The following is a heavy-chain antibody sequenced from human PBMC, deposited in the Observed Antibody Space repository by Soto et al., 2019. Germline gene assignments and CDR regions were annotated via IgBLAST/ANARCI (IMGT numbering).Heavy chain of an antibody. Sequence: SETLSLTCTVSGGSISSGDYYWSWIRQPPGKGLEWIGYIYYSGSTYYNPSLKSRVTISVDTSKNQFSLKLSSVTAADTAVYYCARVLLWFGEFALDYWGQGTLVTVSS. J-gene: IGHJ4*02. CDR3: ARVLLWFGEFALDY. D-gene: IGHD3-10*01. CDR1: GGSISSGDYY. CDR2: IYYSGST. V-gene: IGHV4-30-4*01.